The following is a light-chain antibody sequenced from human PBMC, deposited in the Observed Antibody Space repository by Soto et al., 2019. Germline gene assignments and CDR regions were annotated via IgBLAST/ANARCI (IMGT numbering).Light chain of an antibody. Sequence: QSALAQPSSVSGSPGQSITISCTGTSTDVGGYNYVSWYQHHPGKGPKLIIYEVNNRPSGVSDRFSGSKSGNKASLTISNLEAEDESDYYCGSYTITATPSVFGTGTKVTVL. CDR3: GSYTITATPSV. CDR1: STDVGGYNY. J-gene: IGLJ1*01. CDR2: EVN. V-gene: IGLV2-14*01.